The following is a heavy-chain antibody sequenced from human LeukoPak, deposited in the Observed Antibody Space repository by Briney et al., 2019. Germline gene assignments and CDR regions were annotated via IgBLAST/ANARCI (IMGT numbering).Heavy chain of an antibody. J-gene: IGHJ4*02. CDR2: ISAYNGNT. Sequence: ASVKVSCKASGYTFTSYGISWVRQAPGHGLEWMGWISAYNGNTNYAQKLQGRVTMTTDTSTSTAYMELRSLRSDDTAVYYCAGSLGYCTSNVCYLKYWGQGTLVTVSS. CDR1: GYTFTSYG. D-gene: IGHD2-8*01. CDR3: AGSLGYCTSNVCYLKY. V-gene: IGHV1-18*01.